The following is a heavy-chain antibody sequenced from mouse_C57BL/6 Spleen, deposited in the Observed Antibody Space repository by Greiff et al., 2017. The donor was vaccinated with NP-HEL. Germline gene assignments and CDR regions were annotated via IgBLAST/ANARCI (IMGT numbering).Heavy chain of an antibody. V-gene: IGHV1-42*01. CDR2: INPSTGGT. Sequence: VQLQQSGPELVKPGASVKISCKASGYSFTGYYMNWVKQSPEKSLEWIGEINPSTGGTTYNQKFKAKATLTVDKSSSTAYMQLKSLTSEDSAVYYCARREDYDDWYFDVWGTGTTVTVSS. CDR3: ARREDYDDWYFDV. CDR1: GYSFTGYY. J-gene: IGHJ1*03. D-gene: IGHD2-4*01.